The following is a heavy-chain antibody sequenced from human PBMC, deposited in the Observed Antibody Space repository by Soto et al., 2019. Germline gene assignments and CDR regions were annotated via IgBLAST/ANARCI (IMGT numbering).Heavy chain of an antibody. V-gene: IGHV1-3*01. Sequence: ASVKVSCKASGYTFTSYAMHWVRQAPGQRLEWMGWINAGNGNTTYSQKFQCRVTITRDTSASTAYMELSSLRSEDTAVYYCARDRLKAVSGKVMDVWGKGTTVTVSS. D-gene: IGHD6-19*01. CDR1: GYTFTSYA. CDR3: ARDRLKAVSGKVMDV. CDR2: INAGNGNT. J-gene: IGHJ6*03.